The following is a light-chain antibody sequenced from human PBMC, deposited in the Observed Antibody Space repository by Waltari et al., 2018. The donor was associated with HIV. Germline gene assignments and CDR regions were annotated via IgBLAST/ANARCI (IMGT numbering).Light chain of an antibody. CDR1: SSNIGSNP. Sequence: QSVLTQPPSASGTPGQRVNISCSGDSSNIGSNPVNWYRQFPGEAPKLLIFTNLQRRAGVPDRFSGSKSGTSASLAISGLQSEDGADFYCAVWDDSLRSVLFGGGTRLTVL. J-gene: IGLJ3*02. CDR3: AVWDDSLRSVL. CDR2: TNL. V-gene: IGLV1-44*01.